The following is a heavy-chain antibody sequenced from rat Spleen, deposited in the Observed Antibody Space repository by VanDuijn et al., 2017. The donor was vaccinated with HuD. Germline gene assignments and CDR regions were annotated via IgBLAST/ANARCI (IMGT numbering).Heavy chain of an antibody. V-gene: IGHV2-32*01. D-gene: IGHD1-1*01. CDR2: IWSGGNT. J-gene: IGHJ2*01. Sequence: QVQLKESGPGLMQPSQTLSLTCIVSGFSLTNYHVHWVRQSPGKGLEWMAVIWSGGNTDYNSALKSRLSISRDTSKSQIFLEMNSLQTEDTAIYFCARVHYYSASSYFDYWGQGVMVTVSS. CDR3: ARVHYYSASSYFDY. CDR1: GFSLTNYH.